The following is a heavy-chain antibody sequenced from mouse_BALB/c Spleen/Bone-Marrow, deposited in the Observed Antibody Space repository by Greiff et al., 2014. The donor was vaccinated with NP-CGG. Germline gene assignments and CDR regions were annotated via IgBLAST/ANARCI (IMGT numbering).Heavy chain of an antibody. CDR3: ARAITDAMDY. J-gene: IGHJ4*01. Sequence: VQLVESGAELVRPGTSVKVSCKGSGYAFTNYLIEWVKQRPGQGLEWIGVINSGSGGTKYNEKFKGKATLTADKSSSTAYMQLSSLTSGDSAVYFCARAITDAMDYWGQGTSVTVSS. CDR1: GYAFTNYL. V-gene: IGHV1-54*01. CDR2: INSGSGGT. D-gene: IGHD2-4*01.